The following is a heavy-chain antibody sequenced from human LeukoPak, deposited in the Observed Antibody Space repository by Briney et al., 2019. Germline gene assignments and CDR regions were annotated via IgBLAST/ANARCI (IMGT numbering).Heavy chain of an antibody. D-gene: IGHD5-12*01. CDR2: ISGSGGST. V-gene: IGHV3-23*01. Sequence: GGSLRLSCAVSGITFSSYAMTWVRQAPGKGLEWVSTISGSGGSTYYADSVKGRFTISRDNSKNTLYLQMNSLRAEDTAVYYCAKVSYEVVDYWGQGTLVTVSS. J-gene: IGHJ4*02. CDR1: GITFSSYA. CDR3: AKVSYEVVDY.